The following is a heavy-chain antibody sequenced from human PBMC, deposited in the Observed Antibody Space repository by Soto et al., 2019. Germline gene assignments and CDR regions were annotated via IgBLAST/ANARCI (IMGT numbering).Heavy chain of an antibody. J-gene: IGHJ6*02. V-gene: IGHV1-18*01. Sequence: QVQLVQSGAAVKNPGASVKVSCKASGYTFTRYGIGWARQAPGQGLEWMGWINTYNGNTNYAQNVQGRVTRTTDTXSSTAYMERRSLRSNDTAIYYCAMVDVYVTPSPQDVWGQGTTVIVSS. CDR1: GYTFTRYG. CDR3: AMVDVYVTPSPQDV. D-gene: IGHD3-16*01. CDR2: INTYNGNT.